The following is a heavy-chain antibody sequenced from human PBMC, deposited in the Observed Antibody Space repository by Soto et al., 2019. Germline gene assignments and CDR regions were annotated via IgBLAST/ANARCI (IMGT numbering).Heavy chain of an antibody. CDR1: GFTFSNAW. V-gene: IGHV3-15*07. CDR3: TTVLHRTTVTSRLGGPPYYYYYGMDV. J-gene: IGHJ6*01. Sequence: PGGSLRLSCAASGFTFSNAWINWFRQAPWKGLEWVGRIKSKTDGGTTDYAAPVKGRFTISRDDSKNTLYLQMNSLKTEDTAVYYCTTVLHRTTVTSRLGGPPYYYYYGMDVWGQGNTVIVAS. D-gene: IGHD4-17*01. CDR2: IKSKTDGGTT.